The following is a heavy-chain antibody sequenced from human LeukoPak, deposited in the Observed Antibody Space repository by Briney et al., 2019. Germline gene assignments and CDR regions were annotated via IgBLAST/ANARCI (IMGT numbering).Heavy chain of an antibody. V-gene: IGHV3-11*01. CDR2: ISSSGSSI. CDR1: GFTFSDYY. D-gene: IGHD1-26*01. CDR3: ARETGGRYTYVAY. J-gene: IGHJ4*02. Sequence: KPGGSLGLSCAASGFTFSDYYMSWIRQAPGKGLEWVSYISSSGSSIFYADSVRGRFTISRDNAKNSLYLQMNGLRAEDTAVYYCARETGGRYTYVAYGGQGTLVTVSS.